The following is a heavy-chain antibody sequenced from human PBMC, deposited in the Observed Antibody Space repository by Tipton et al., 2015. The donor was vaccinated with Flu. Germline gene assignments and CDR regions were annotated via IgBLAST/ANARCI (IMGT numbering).Heavy chain of an antibody. CDR1: SVSISSGGYY. J-gene: IGHJ4*02. V-gene: IGHV4-31*01. Sequence: TLSLTCKVSSVSISSGGYYWSWIRQHPGKDLEWIGFISYSGNTYYNPSLKGLGTISVDTSKNQFSLKLSSVTAADMAVYYCARARGYCSGGHCYSYYFDYWGQGTLVTVSS. CDR2: ISYSGNT. CDR3: ARARGYCSGGHCYSYYFDY. D-gene: IGHD2-15*01.